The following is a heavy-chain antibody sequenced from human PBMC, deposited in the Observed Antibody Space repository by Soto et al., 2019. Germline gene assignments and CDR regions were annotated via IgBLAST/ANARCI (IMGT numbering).Heavy chain of an antibody. CDR2: ISYGGGTT. CDR3: AKNPGYYYDSTGYHFAY. D-gene: IGHD3-22*01. V-gene: IGHV3-23*01. CDR1: EFTFSNYA. J-gene: IGHJ4*02. Sequence: PGGSLRLSCAAAEFTFSNYAMSWVRQAQGKWLEWVSAISYGGGTTYYADSVKGEFTISRDNSKNTLYLQMNGLRAEDTAVYYCAKNPGYYYDSTGYHFAYWGQGTLVTVSS.